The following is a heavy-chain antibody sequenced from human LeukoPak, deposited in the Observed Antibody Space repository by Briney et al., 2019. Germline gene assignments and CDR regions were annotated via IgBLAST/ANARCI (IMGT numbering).Heavy chain of an antibody. CDR1: GFTFSTYW. D-gene: IGHD1-1*01. J-gene: IGHJ4*02. CDR2: IDGDARTI. Sequence: GGSLRLSCAASGFTFSTYWMHWVRQAPGQGLVWVSRIDGDARTIDYADSVKGRFIISRDNAKNTLYLQMNSLRPEDTAVYYCATAGAFYFQNWGQGTLVTVSS. CDR3: ATAGAFYFQN. V-gene: IGHV3-74*01.